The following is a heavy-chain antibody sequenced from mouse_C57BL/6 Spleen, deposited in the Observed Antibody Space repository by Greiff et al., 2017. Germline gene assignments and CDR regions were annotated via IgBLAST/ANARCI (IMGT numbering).Heavy chain of an antibody. D-gene: IGHD2-5*01. Sequence: QVQLQQPGAELVMPGASVKLSCKASGYTFTSYWMHWVKQRPGQGLEWIGEIDPSDSYTNYNQKFKGKSTLTVDKSSSTAYMQLSSRTSEDAAVYYCARRDSNESWFAYWGQGTLVTVSA. J-gene: IGHJ3*01. CDR2: IDPSDSYT. CDR1: GYTFTSYW. V-gene: IGHV1-69*01. CDR3: ARRDSNESWFAY.